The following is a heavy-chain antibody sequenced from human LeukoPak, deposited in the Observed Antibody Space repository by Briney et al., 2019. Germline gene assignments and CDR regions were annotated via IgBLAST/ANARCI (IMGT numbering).Heavy chain of an antibody. J-gene: IGHJ4*02. V-gene: IGHV3-53*01. CDR1: GFTVSSNY. D-gene: IGHD3-10*01. CDR2: IDSGGST. CDR3: ARDGSSRSLGN. Sequence: PGGSLRLSCAASGFTVSSNYMSWVRQAPGKGLEWVSVIDSGGSTYYADSVKGRFTISRGNSKNTVYLQMNSLRAADTAVYYCARDGSSRSLGNWGQGALVSVSS.